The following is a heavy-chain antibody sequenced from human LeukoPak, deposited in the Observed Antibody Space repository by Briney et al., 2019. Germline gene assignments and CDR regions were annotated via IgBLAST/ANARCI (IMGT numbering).Heavy chain of an antibody. CDR1: GFTVSSNY. Sequence: GGSLRLSCAASGFTVSSNYMSWVRQAPGKGLEWVSVIYSGGGTYYADSVKGKFTISRDNSKNTLYLQMNSLRAEDTAVYYCARDRYCSGGSCHAFDTWGQGTMVTVSS. V-gene: IGHV3-66*01. CDR3: ARDRYCSGGSCHAFDT. CDR2: IYSGGGT. D-gene: IGHD2-15*01. J-gene: IGHJ3*02.